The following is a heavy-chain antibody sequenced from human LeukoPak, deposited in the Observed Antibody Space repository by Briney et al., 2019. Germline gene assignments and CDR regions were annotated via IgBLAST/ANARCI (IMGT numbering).Heavy chain of an antibody. CDR2: INQDGSEK. CDR3: ARHRGYSYGYRDY. V-gene: IGHV3-7*01. CDR1: GFTFSSYW. J-gene: IGHJ4*02. D-gene: IGHD5-18*01. Sequence: PGGSLRLSCAASGFTFSSYWMSWVRQAPGKGLEWVANINQDGSEKYYVDSVKGRFIMSRDNAKNSLYLQMNSLRAEDTAVYYCARHRGYSYGYRDYWGQGTLVTVSS.